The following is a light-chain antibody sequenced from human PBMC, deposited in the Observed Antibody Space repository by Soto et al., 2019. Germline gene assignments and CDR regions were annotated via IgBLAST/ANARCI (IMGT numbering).Light chain of an antibody. J-gene: IGKJ1*01. CDR1: QSVRDRY. V-gene: IGKV3-15*01. CDR2: GAS. Sequence: EIVLTQSPATLSVSPGERVTLSFRASQSVRDRYLAWYQQKPGQAPRLLIYGASTRATGIPARFSGSGSGTEFTLTISSLQSEDFAVYYCQQYNNWPRAFGQGTKVDIK. CDR3: QQYNNWPRA.